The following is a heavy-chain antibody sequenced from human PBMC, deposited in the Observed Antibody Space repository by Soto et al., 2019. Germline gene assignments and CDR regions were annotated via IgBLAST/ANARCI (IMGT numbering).Heavy chain of an antibody. V-gene: IGHV2-70*11. CDR1: GFSLSTSGMC. CDR3: ARISPYYDFWSGYYFDY. D-gene: IGHD3-3*01. CDR2: IDWDDDK. J-gene: IGHJ4*02. Sequence: SGPTLVNPTQTLTLTCTFSGFSLSTSGMCVSWIRQPPGKALEWLARIDWDDDKYYSTPLKTRLTISKDTSKNQVVLTMTNMDPVDTATYYCARISPYYDFWSGYYFDYWGQGTLVTVSS.